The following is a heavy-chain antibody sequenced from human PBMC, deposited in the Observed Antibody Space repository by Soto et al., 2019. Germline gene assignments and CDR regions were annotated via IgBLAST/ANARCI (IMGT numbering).Heavy chain of an antibody. V-gene: IGHV3-30*03. D-gene: IGHD5-18*01. Sequence: GGYLRLSCAASGFTFSYFGMHWVRQAPGKGLEWVAVISYDGSSKYYADSVKGRFTISRDNSKNTLYLQMNSLTTEDTAVYYYARGPLGDSAMVTNSFAFWGQGSLVPVYS. J-gene: IGHJ4*02. CDR2: ISYDGSSK. CDR3: ARGPLGDSAMVTNSFAF. CDR1: GFTFSYFG.